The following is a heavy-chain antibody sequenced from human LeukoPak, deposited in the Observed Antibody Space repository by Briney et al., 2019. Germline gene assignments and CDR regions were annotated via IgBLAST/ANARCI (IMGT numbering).Heavy chain of an antibody. D-gene: IGHD3-9*01. Sequence: PSETLSLTCTVSGGSISGYYWSWIRQPAGKGLEWIGRIYTSGSTNYNPSLKSRVTMSVDTSKNQFSLKLSSVTAADTAVYYCARRNLHYDILTGYYPYNWFDPWGQGTLVTVSS. J-gene: IGHJ5*02. CDR3: ARRNLHYDILTGYYPYNWFDP. V-gene: IGHV4-4*07. CDR1: GGSISGYY. CDR2: IYTSGST.